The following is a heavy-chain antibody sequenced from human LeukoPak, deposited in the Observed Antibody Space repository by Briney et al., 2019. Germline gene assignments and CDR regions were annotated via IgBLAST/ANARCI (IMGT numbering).Heavy chain of an antibody. D-gene: IGHD3-22*01. V-gene: IGHV5-51*01. J-gene: IGHJ3*02. Sequence: GESLQISCKGSGYSFTSYWIGGGRPVPGKGLEGMGIIYPGASDTRYSPSFQGQVTISADKSISTPYLQWSSLKASDTAMYYCARSDVVVVTPDAFDIWGQGTMVTVSS. CDR3: ARSDVVVVTPDAFDI. CDR2: IYPGASDT. CDR1: GYSFTSYW.